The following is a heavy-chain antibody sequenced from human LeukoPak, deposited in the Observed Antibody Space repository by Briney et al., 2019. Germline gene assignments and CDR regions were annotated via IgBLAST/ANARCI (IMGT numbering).Heavy chain of an antibody. V-gene: IGHV4-30-2*01. CDR3: ARPQYCSGTSCYWFDP. J-gene: IGHJ5*02. Sequence: SETLSLTCDVSGGSISSGLYSWSWIRQPLGKGLEWIGYIYHTGSTYYNPSLKSRVTISVDTSKNQFSLRLSSVAAADTAVYYCARPQYCSGTSCYWFDPWGQGTLVTVSS. CDR2: IYHTGST. CDR1: GGSISSGLYS. D-gene: IGHD2-2*01.